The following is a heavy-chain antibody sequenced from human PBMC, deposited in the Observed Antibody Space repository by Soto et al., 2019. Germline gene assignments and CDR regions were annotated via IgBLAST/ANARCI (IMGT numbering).Heavy chain of an antibody. D-gene: IGHD2-2*01. J-gene: IGHJ4*02. CDR3: ARQVVPAAAPYNFGY. CDR1: GGSISSSSYY. CDR2: IYYSGST. Sequence: SETLSLTFTVSGGSISSSSYYWGWLRQPPGKGLEWIGSIYYSGSTYYNPSLKSRVTISVDTSKNQFSLKLSSVTAADTAVYYCARQVVPAAAPYNFGYWGQGTLVTVSS. V-gene: IGHV4-39*01.